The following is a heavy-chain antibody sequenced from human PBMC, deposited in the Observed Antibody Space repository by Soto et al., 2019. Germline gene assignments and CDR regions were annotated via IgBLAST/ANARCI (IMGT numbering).Heavy chain of an antibody. D-gene: IGHD3-22*01. CDR3: ARGDATKIIVTTYYGLDV. CDR2: IIPVFGTP. Sequence: VQVVQSGAEVKKPGSSVKVSCKASGGSFSNYGISWVRQAPGQGLEWMGGIIPVFGTPHYAQKFQDRVTITADESTSTVYMDVSSLTSEDTAVYYCARGDATKIIVTTYYGLDVWGQGTTVTVSS. CDR1: GGSFSNYG. J-gene: IGHJ6*02. V-gene: IGHV1-69*12.